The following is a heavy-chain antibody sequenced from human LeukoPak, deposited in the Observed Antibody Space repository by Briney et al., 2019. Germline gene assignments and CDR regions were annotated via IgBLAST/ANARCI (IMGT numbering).Heavy chain of an antibody. CDR1: GGSISSYY. CDR2: IYYSGST. V-gene: IGHV4-59*01. D-gene: IGHD5-24*01. J-gene: IGHJ4*02. Sequence: SETLSLTCTVSGGSISSYYWSWIRQPPGKGLEWIGYIYYSGSTNYNPSLKSRVTISVDTSKNQFSLKLSSVTAADTAVYYCARIGRDGYNSAYFDYWGQGTLVTVSP. CDR3: ARIGRDGYNSAYFDY.